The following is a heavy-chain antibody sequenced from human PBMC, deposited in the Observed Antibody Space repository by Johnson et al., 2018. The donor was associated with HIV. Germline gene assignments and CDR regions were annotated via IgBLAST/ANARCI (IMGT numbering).Heavy chain of an antibody. CDR1: GFTVSSNY. CDR2: SGSGGST. CDR3: ARDLAGHNAFDI. Sequence: VQLVESGGGLVQPGGSLRLSCAASGFTVSSNYMIWVRQAPGTGLEWVSAISGSGGSTYYADSVKGRFTISRDNSKNTLYLQMNSLRAEDTAVYYCARDLAGHNAFDIWGQGTMVTVSS. D-gene: IGHD6-19*01. V-gene: IGHV3-66*02. J-gene: IGHJ3*02.